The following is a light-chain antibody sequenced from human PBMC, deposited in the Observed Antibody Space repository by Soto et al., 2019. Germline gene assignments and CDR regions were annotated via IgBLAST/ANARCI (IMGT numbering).Light chain of an antibody. CDR2: EVT. CDR3: SSYTSSGTVL. J-gene: IGLJ2*01. V-gene: IGLV2-14*03. Sequence: QSALTQPASVSGSPGQSITISCTGTSSDVGGYNYVCWYQQHPGKAPKLIIYEVTYRPSGVSHRFSGSKSGNTASLSISGLQAEDEADYYCSSYTSSGTVLFGGGTKLTVL. CDR1: SSDVGGYNY.